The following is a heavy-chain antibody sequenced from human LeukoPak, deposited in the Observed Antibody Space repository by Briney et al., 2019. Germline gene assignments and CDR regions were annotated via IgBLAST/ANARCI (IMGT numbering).Heavy chain of an antibody. CDR3: TKDIYDYSGYDYYFDY. CDR1: GFTFNAYT. J-gene: IGHJ4*02. CDR2: ISDDGSYK. V-gene: IGHV3-30*04. D-gene: IGHD3-22*01. Sequence: GGSLRLSCAASGFTFNAYTIHWVRQTPGKGLEWVAVISDDGSYKFYTDSVKGRFTISRDNSKNTVYLQMNSLRLEDTAVYYCTKDIYDYSGYDYYFDYWGQGTLVTVSS.